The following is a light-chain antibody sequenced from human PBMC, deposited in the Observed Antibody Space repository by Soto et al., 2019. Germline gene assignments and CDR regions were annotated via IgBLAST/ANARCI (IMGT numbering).Light chain of an antibody. CDR3: SSYTSTSSYV. CDR2: EVS. V-gene: IGLV2-14*01. Sequence: QSVLTQPASVSGSPGQSITISCTVTRSDIGDYNYVSWYQQHPGKAPKLMIYEVSNRPSGISNRFSGSKSGNTASLTISGLQADDEADSYCSSYTSTSSYVFGTGTKVTVL. J-gene: IGLJ1*01. CDR1: RSDIGDYNY.